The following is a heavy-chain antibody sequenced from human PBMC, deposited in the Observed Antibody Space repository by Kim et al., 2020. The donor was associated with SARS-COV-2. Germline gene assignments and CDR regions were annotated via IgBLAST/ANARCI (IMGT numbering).Heavy chain of an antibody. Sequence: GGSLRLSCEASGFTFSNYWMHWVRQAPGKGLVWVSRINRDGTTKSYADSVKGRFTISRDNAKNTLFLQMNSPRAEDTAVYYCAREPLTSFDPGAQGTLVTVFS. V-gene: IGHV3-74*01. CDR2: INRDGTTK. J-gene: IGHJ5*02. CDR1: GFTFSNYW. CDR3: AREPLTSFDP.